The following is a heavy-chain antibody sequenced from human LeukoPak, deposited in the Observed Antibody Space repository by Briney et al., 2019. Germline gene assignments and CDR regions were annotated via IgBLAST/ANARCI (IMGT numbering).Heavy chain of an antibody. D-gene: IGHD3-3*01. V-gene: IGHV4-34*01. J-gene: IGHJ5*02. CDR3: ARGPVRFLSRRNRWFDP. CDR1: GGSFSGYY. CDR2: INHSGGT. Sequence: PSETLSLTCAVYGGSFSGYYWSWIRQPPGKGLEWIGEINHSGGTNYNPSLKSRVTISVDTSKNQFSLKLSSVTAADTAVYYCARGPVRFLSRRNRWFDPWGQGTLVTVSS.